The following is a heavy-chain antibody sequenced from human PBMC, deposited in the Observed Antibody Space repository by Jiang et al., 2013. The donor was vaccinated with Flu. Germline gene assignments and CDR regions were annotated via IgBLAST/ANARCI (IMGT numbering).Heavy chain of an antibody. J-gene: IGHJ4*02. CDR2: IYYSGST. V-gene: IGHV4-39*07. D-gene: IGHD3-22*01. CDR3: ARLGSGYYSYFDY. CDR1: GGSISSSGYY. Sequence: PGLVKPSETLSLTCTVSGGSISSSGYYWGWIRQPPGKGLEWIGSIYYSGSTYYKPSLKSRVSISVDASKSRFSLKLSSVTAADTAVYYCARLGSGYYSYFDYWGQGTLVTVSS.